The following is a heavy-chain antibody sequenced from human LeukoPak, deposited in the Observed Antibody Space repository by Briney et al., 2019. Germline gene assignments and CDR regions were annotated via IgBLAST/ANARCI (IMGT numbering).Heavy chain of an antibody. CDR3: ARHGTVAGPFQH. J-gene: IGHJ1*01. CDR2: IYYSGTT. V-gene: IGHV4-59*08. D-gene: IGHD2-8*02. CDR1: GGSIRRYY. Sequence: ASETLSLTCTVSGGSIRRYYWSWIRQPPGKALEWIGYIYYSGTTNYNPSLKSRVTMSVDTSKNQFSPKLNSTTAADTAVYYCARHGTVAGPFQHWGQGTLVAVSS.